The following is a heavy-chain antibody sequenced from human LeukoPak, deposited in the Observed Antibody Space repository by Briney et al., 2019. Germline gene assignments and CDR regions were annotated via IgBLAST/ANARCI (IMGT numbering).Heavy chain of an antibody. V-gene: IGHV4-30-4*01. D-gene: IGHD2-2*01. CDR1: GGSISSGDYY. CDR3: ARTQEYCSSTSCHNWSDP. CDR2: IYYSGST. Sequence: TSETLSLTCTVSGGSISSGDYYWSWIRQPPGKGLEWIGYIYYSGSTYYNPSLKSRVTISVDTSKNQFSLKLSSVTAADTAVYYCARTQEYCSSTSCHNWSDPWGQGTLVTVSS. J-gene: IGHJ5*02.